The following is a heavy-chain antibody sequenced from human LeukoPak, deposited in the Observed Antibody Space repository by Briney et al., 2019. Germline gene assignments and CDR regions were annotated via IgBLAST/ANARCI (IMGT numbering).Heavy chain of an antibody. V-gene: IGHV3-23*01. CDR3: AKLDSIAVAGTCDY. D-gene: IGHD6-19*01. CDR1: GFTFSSYA. CDR2: ISGSGGST. Sequence: GGSLRLSCAASGFTFSSYAMSWVRQAPGKGLEWVSAISGSGGSTYYADSVKGRFTISRDNSKNTLYLQMNSLRAEDTAVYYCAKLDSIAVAGTCDYWGQGPLVTVSS. J-gene: IGHJ4*02.